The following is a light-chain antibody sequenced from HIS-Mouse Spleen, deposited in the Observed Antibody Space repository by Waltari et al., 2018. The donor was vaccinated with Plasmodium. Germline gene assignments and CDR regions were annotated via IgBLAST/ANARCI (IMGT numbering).Light chain of an antibody. CDR3: QQYNSYWT. V-gene: IGKV1-5*03. Sequence: DIQMTQSPSTLSASVGDRVTITCRANQSISSWLAWYQQKPGKAPKLLIYKASSLESGVPSRFGGSRSGTEFTLTISSLQPDDSATYYCQQYNSYWTFGQGTKVEIK. J-gene: IGKJ1*01. CDR1: QSISSW. CDR2: KAS.